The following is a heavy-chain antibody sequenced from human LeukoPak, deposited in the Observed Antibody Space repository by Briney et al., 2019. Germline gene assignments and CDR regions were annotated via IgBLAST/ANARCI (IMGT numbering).Heavy chain of an antibody. Sequence: WASVKVSCKASGYTFTGYYMHWVRQAPGQGLEWMGWINPNSGGTNYAQKFQGWVTMTRDTSISTAYMELSRLRSDDTAVYYCARDYSSYYYYGMDAWGQGTTVTVSS. CDR1: GYTFTGYY. V-gene: IGHV1-2*04. CDR2: INPNSGGT. D-gene: IGHD6-13*01. J-gene: IGHJ6*02. CDR3: ARDYSSYYYYGMDA.